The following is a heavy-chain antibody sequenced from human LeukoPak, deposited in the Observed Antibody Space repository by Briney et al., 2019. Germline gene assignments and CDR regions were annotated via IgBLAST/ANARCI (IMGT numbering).Heavy chain of an antibody. J-gene: IGHJ5*02. D-gene: IGHD4-17*01. CDR1: GGSISSYY. V-gene: IGHV4-59*01. Sequence: PSETLSLTCTVSGGSISSYYWSWIRQPPGKGLEWIGYIYYSGSTNYNPSLKSRVTISVDTSKNQFSLKLSSVTAADTAVYYCARLRNRFDPWGQGTLVTVSS. CDR3: ARLRNRFDP. CDR2: IYYSGST.